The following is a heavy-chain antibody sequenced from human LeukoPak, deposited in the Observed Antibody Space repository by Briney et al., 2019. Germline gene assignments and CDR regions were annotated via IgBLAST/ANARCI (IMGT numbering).Heavy chain of an antibody. Sequence: SETLSLTCTVSGVSISSSSYYWGWIRQPPGKGLEWIGSIYYSGSTYYNPSLNSRVTISVDTSKNQLSLKLSSVTAADTAVYYCARLSPYLGSGSSAFPDDFWGQGTLVTVSS. D-gene: IGHD3-10*01. J-gene: IGHJ4*02. CDR3: ARLSPYLGSGSSAFPDDF. CDR2: IYYSGST. V-gene: IGHV4-39*01. CDR1: GVSISSSSYY.